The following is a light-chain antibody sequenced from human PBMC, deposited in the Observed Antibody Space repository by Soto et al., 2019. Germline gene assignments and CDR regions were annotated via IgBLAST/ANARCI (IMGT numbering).Light chain of an antibody. Sequence: EIVLTQSPGTLSLSPGERATLSCRASQSVSSSYLAWYQQKPGQAPRLLIYGASSRATGIPDRFSGSGSGTDFTLTISRLEPEDFAVSYCQQYASSPWTFGQVTKV. CDR2: GAS. CDR1: QSVSSSY. V-gene: IGKV3-20*01. J-gene: IGKJ1*01. CDR3: QQYASSPWT.